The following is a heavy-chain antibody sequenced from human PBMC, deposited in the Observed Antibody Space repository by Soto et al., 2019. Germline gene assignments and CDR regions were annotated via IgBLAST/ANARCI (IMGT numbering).Heavy chain of an antibody. D-gene: IGHD6-19*01. Sequence: ASVKVSCKASGYTFTIYGISWVRQAPGQGLEWMGWISAYNGNTNYAQKLQGRVTMTTDTSTSTAHMELRSLRSDDTAVYYCARLSDSSGWSSYYYYGMDVWGQGTTVTVSS. V-gene: IGHV1-18*01. CDR1: GYTFTIYG. CDR3: ARLSDSSGWSSYYYYGMDV. J-gene: IGHJ6*02. CDR2: ISAYNGNT.